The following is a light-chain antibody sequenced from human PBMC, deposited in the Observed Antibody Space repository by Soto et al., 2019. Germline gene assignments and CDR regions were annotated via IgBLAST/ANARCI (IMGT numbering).Light chain of an antibody. V-gene: IGKV1-27*01. CDR3: QQYDNYKPLT. CDR1: QGISNY. Sequence: DIQMTQSPSSLSASVGDRVTITCRASQGISNYLAWYQQKPGKVPKLLIYAASTLQSGVPSRFSGSGSGTQFTLTINGLQPDDFATYYCQQYDNYKPLTFGGGTKVDIK. CDR2: AAS. J-gene: IGKJ4*01.